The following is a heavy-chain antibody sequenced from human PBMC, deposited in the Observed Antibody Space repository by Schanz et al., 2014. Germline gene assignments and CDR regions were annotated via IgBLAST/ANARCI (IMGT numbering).Heavy chain of an antibody. CDR1: GGTFSTYT. D-gene: IGHD6-13*01. Sequence: QVQLVQSGAEVKKPGSSVKVSCKASGGTFSTYTISWVRQAPGQGLEWMGRIIPILGIANYAQKFQGTVTITADKSTFTAYMDVSSLSSEDTAVYYCASSGAGYSSSWGFDYWGQGTLXTVSS. V-gene: IGHV1-69*02. CDR3: ASSGAGYSSSWGFDY. J-gene: IGHJ4*02. CDR2: IIPILGIA.